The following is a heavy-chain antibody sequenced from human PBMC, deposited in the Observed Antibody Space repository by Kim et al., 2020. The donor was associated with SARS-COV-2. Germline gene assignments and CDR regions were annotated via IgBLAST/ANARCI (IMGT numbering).Heavy chain of an antibody. CDR3: ARAGYSGYVNDY. D-gene: IGHD5-12*01. V-gene: IGHV1-69*01. Sequence: NYAQKFQGRVTITADESTSTAYMELSSLRSEDTAVYYCARAGYSGYVNDYWGQGTLVTVSS. J-gene: IGHJ4*02.